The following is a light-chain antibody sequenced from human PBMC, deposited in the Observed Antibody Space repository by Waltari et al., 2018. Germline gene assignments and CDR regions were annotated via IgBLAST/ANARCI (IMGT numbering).Light chain of an antibody. Sequence: EVVMTQSPATLSVSPGERAPLSCRASQSIATNLAWYQQKPGQPPRLIVYDASTRAPSIPARFKGSGSGTEFTLTISSLQSEDSAVYYCQQYNRWPPITFGQGTRLEI. J-gene: IGKJ5*01. CDR2: DAS. CDR3: QQYNRWPPIT. CDR1: QSIATN. V-gene: IGKV3-15*01.